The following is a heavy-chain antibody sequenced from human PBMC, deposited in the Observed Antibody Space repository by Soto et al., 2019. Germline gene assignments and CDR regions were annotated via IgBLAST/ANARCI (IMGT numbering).Heavy chain of an antibody. CDR1: GFTFSSSA. CDR2: ISGSGGST. V-gene: IGHV3-23*01. CDR3: AKAPRSGLRYGMDV. D-gene: IGHD3-22*01. J-gene: IGHJ6*02. Sequence: LRLSCATSGFTFSSSAMSWVRQAPGEGLEWVSAISGSGGSTYYADSVKGRFTISRDNSKNTLYLQMNSLRAEDTAVYYCAKAPRSGLRYGMDVWGQGTTVTVSS.